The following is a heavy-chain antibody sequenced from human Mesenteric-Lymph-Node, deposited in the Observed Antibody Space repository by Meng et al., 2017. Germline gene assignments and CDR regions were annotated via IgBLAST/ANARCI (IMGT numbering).Heavy chain of an antibody. CDR3: ARSSSGLYYYFDY. Sequence: SETLSLTCTVSGYSISSGYYWGWIRQPQGKGLEWIGSIYRSGNTYYNPSLTSRVTISVDTSKNQFSLKLSSVTAADTAVYYCARSSSGLYYYFDYWGQGTLVTVSS. J-gene: IGHJ4*02. D-gene: IGHD3-22*01. V-gene: IGHV4-38-2*02. CDR2: IYRSGNT. CDR1: GYSISSGYY.